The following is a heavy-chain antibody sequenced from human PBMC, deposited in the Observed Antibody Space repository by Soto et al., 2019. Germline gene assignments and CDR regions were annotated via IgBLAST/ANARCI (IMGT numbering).Heavy chain of an antibody. CDR3: AKACVDTAMGGTYYYYYYGMDV. CDR1: GFTFSSYG. Sequence: GSLRLSCAASGFTFSSYGMHWVRQSPGKGLEWVAVISYDGSNKYYADSVKGRFTISRDNSKNTLYLQMNSLRAEDTAVYYCAKACVDTAMGGTYYYYYYGMDVWGQGTTVTVS. CDR2: ISYDGSNK. J-gene: IGHJ6*02. V-gene: IGHV3-30*18. D-gene: IGHD5-18*01.